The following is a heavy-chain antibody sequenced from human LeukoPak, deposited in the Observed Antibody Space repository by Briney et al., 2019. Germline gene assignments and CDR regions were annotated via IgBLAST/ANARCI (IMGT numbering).Heavy chain of an antibody. CDR1: GFTFSGYT. CDR3: SRGNSYMDV. J-gene: IGHJ6*03. V-gene: IGHV3-48*01. CDR2: ISSNSSTI. Sequence: GGSLRLSCAASGFTFSGYTMNWVRQAPGKGLEWVSYISSNSSTIYYADSVKGRFTISRVNAKNSLYLQMNSLRAEDTAVYSCSRGNSYMDVWGKGTTVTVSS.